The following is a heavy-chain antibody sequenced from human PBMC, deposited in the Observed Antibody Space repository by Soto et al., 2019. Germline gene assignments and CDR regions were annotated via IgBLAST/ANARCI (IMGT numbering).Heavy chain of an antibody. CDR2: INAGNGNT. J-gene: IGHJ4*02. Sequence: ASVKVSCKASGGTFSSYTISWVRQAPGQRLEWMGWINAGNGNTKYSQKFQGRVTITRDTSASTAYMELSSLRSEDTAVYYCARGSNIVVVVAATIDYWGQGTLVTVSS. CDR3: ARGSNIVVVVAATIDY. CDR1: GGTFSSYT. D-gene: IGHD2-15*01. V-gene: IGHV1-3*01.